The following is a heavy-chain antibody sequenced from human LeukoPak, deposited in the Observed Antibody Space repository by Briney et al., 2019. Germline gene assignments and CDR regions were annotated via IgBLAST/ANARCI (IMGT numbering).Heavy chain of an antibody. V-gene: IGHV4-59*12. CDR1: GGSIGSYY. D-gene: IGHD6-19*01. CDR3: ARDGSIAVAGFDY. J-gene: IGHJ4*02. Sequence: SETLSLTCTVSGGSIGSYYWSWIRQPPGKGLEWIGFIFYSGSTNYNPSLKSRVTMSVDTSKNQFPLKLSSVTAADTAVYYCARDGSIAVAGFDYWGQGTLVTVSS. CDR2: IFYSGST.